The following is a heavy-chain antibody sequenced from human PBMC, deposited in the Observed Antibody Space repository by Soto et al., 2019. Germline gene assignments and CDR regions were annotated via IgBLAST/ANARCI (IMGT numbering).Heavy chain of an antibody. D-gene: IGHD3-10*01. CDR1: GYTFTSYG. CDR2: IGAYNGNT. CDR3: ARDWGPAIYGCFPRSNYYYYGMDV. V-gene: IGHV1-18*04. J-gene: IGHJ6*02. Sequence: GASVKVSCKASGYTFTSYGISWVRQAPGQGLEWMGWIGAYNGNTNYAQKLQGRVTMTTDTSTSTAYMELRSLRSDDTAVYYCARDWGPAIYGCFPRSNYYYYGMDVWGQGTTVTVSS.